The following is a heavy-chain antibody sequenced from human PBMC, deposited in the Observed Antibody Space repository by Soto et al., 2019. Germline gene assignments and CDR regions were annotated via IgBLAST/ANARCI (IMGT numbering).Heavy chain of an antibody. V-gene: IGHV3-30*02. CDR1: GFTISSYG. CDR2: IWYDGSNK. J-gene: IGHJ6*02. CDR3: AKDGNTMIVVVPPVWDYYGMDV. D-gene: IGHD3-22*01. Sequence: GGSLRVSCAASGFTISSYGMHWVRQAPGKGLEWVAVIWYDGSNKYYADSVKGRFTISRDNSKNTLYLQMNSLRAEDTAVYYCAKDGNTMIVVVPPVWDYYGMDVWGQGTTVTVSS.